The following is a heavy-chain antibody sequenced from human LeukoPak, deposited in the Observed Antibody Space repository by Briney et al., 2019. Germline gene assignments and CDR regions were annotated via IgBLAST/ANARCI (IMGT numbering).Heavy chain of an antibody. J-gene: IGHJ5*02. V-gene: IGHV4-59*11. CDR3: ARVFRGAVTSNWFDP. CDR2: ISDSGST. CDR1: GASMNGHY. Sequence: SETLSLTCSVSGASMNGHYWTWIRLSPGKGLEWIGYISDSGSTSYNPSLRSRVIMALEASKTEFSLRLNSVTVADTAVYYCARVFRGAVTSNWFDPWGQGTLVAVSS. D-gene: IGHD3-3*01.